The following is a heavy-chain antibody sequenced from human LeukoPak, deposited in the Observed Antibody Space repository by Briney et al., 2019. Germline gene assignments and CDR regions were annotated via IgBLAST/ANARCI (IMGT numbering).Heavy chain of an antibody. CDR2: INHRGST. CDR1: GGSFSGYY. V-gene: IGHV4-34*01. D-gene: IGHD3-22*01. CDR3: ARGRPYYYDSSGYYWRYFDY. J-gene: IGHJ4*02. Sequence: SETLSLTCAVYGGSFSGYYWSWIRQPTGKGLEWIGEINHRGSTNYNPSLKSRVTISVDTSKNQFSLKLSSVTAADTAVYYCARGRPYYYDSSGYYWRYFDYWGQGTLVTVSS.